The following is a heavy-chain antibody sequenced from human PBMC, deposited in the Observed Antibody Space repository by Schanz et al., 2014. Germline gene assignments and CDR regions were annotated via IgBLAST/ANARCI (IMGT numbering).Heavy chain of an antibody. V-gene: IGHV4-34*11. CDR3: AREWSSFDY. D-gene: IGHD3-10*01. J-gene: IGHJ4*02. Sequence: QVQLQQWGAGLLKPSETLSLTCAVSGGSFSGYYWSWIRQPPGKGLEYIGLISYGGLSDYNPSLKSRVTISLDTSKNQFSLNLNSVTAADTAVYYCAREWSSFDYWGQGALVSVSS. CDR2: ISYGGLS. CDR1: GGSFSGYY.